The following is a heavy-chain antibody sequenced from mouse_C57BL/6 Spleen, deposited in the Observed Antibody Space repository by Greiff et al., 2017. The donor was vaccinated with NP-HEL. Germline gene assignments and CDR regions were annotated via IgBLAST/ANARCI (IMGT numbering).Heavy chain of an antibody. CDR1: GFTFSSYG. Sequence: EVKLVESGGDLVKPGGSLKLSCAASGFTFSSYGMSWVRQTPDKRLEWVATISSGGGYTYYPDSVKGRFTIYRDNAKNTLYLQMSSLKSEDTAMYYCARQGPSSYDYWGQGTTLTVSS. CDR2: ISSGGGYT. D-gene: IGHD1-1*01. CDR3: ARQGPSSYDY. J-gene: IGHJ2*01. V-gene: IGHV5-6*02.